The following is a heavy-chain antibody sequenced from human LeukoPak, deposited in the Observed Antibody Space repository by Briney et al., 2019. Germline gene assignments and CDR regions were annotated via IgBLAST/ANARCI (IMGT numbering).Heavy chain of an antibody. CDR2: FDPEDGGT. Sequence: ASVKVSCKVSGYTLTELSMHWVRQAPGKGLEWMGGFDPEDGGTIYAQKFQGRVTMTEDTSTDTAYMELSSLRSEDTAVYYCATWSIAVAGTFDYWGQGTLVTVSS. J-gene: IGHJ4*02. D-gene: IGHD6-19*01. V-gene: IGHV1-24*01. CDR1: GYTLTELS. CDR3: ATWSIAVAGTFDY.